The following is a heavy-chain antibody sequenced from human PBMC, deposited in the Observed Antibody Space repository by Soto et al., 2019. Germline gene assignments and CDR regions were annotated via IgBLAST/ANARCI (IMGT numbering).Heavy chain of an antibody. CDR2: IYSGGST. V-gene: IGHV3-66*01. CDR3: AKSYSGYDSYYYYKDV. D-gene: IGHD5-12*01. CDR1: GFTVSSNY. Sequence: GGSLRLSCAASGFTVSSNYMSWVRQAPGKGLEWVSIIYSGGSTYYADSGKGRFTISRDNSKNTLYLQMSSLKAEDTAVYYCAKSYSGYDSYYYYKDVWGKGTTVTVSS. J-gene: IGHJ6*03.